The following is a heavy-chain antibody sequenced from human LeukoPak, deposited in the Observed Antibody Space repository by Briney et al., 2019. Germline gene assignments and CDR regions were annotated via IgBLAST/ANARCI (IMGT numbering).Heavy chain of an antibody. V-gene: IGHV3-7*01. D-gene: IGHD6-13*01. CDR3: ARDGTAAGLYFDL. Sequence: GGSLRLSCAVSGFIFSDYWVNWVRQAPGKGLEWVASIRQDGSEKTYVDSVKGRFTISRDNTKSSLYLQMSSLTAEDTAVYYCARDGTAAGLYFDLRGQGTLVTVSS. CDR1: GFIFSDYW. CDR2: IRQDGSEK. J-gene: IGHJ4*01.